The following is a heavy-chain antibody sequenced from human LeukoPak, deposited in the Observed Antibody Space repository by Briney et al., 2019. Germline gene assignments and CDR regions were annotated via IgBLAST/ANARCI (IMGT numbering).Heavy chain of an antibody. Sequence: GASVKLSCKSSGYTFTNYGITWERQAPGQGLVWMGWISGYQGSTKYAQNFQGRVTMTIDTSTSTAYMDLRSLRSDDTAIYFCARSDLGTITAGPFNDWGEGTLVAVSS. J-gene: IGHJ4*02. CDR3: ARSDLGTITAGPFND. D-gene: IGHD5-24*01. V-gene: IGHV1-18*01. CDR2: ISGYQGST. CDR1: GYTFTNYG.